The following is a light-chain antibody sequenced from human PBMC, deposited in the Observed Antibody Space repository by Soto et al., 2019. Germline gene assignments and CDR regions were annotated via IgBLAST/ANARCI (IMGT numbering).Light chain of an antibody. V-gene: IGKV3-15*01. CDR1: QSVSSSY. J-gene: IGKJ5*01. CDR3: QQYNNGPPST. CDR2: DKS. Sequence: EIVLTQSPGTLSLSPEERATLSCRAIQSVSSSYLAWYHQKPGQAPRLLVYDKSSRAPGVPARFSGSGTGTDSTLTINSLQSEDFGVYYCQQYNNGPPSTFAQGTRLEIK.